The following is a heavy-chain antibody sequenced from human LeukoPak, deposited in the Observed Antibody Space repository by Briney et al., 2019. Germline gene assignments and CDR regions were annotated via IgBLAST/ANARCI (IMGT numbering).Heavy chain of an antibody. CDR3: ARAVWGGDGVAY. CDR2: ISSSSSTM. Sequence: GGSLRLSCAASGFTFSSYSMNWVRQAPGKGLEWVSYISSSSSTMYYADSVKGRFSISRDNAKKSLYLQMNSLRAEDTAVYYCARAVWGGDGVAYWGQGTLVTVSS. V-gene: IGHV3-48*01. D-gene: IGHD3-16*01. CDR1: GFTFSSYS. J-gene: IGHJ4*02.